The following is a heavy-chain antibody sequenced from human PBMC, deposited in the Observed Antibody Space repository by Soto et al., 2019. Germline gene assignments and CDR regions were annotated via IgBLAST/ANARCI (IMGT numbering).Heavy chain of an antibody. Sequence: ASVKVSCKASGYTFTIYYMHWVLQAPGQGLEWMGIINPSGGSTSYAQKFQGRVTMTRDTSTSTVYMELSSLRSEDTAVYYCARDLRVSTVTTTDNWFDPWGQGTLVTVSS. CDR1: GYTFTIYY. J-gene: IGHJ5*02. V-gene: IGHV1-46*01. CDR2: INPSGGST. CDR3: ARDLRVSTVTTTDNWFDP. D-gene: IGHD4-17*01.